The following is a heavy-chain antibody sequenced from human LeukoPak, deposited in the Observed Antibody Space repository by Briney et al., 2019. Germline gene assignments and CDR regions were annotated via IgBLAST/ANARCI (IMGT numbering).Heavy chain of an antibody. Sequence: KPGGSQRLSCAASGFTFSSYSMNWVRQAPGKGLEWVSSISTSSSYIYYADSVKGRFTISRDNAQNSLYLQMNSLRAEDTAVYYCARGGRRDGYKPCWGQGTLVTVSS. D-gene: IGHD5-24*01. J-gene: IGHJ4*02. V-gene: IGHV3-21*01. CDR1: GFTFSSYS. CDR3: ARGGRRDGYKPC. CDR2: ISTSSSYI.